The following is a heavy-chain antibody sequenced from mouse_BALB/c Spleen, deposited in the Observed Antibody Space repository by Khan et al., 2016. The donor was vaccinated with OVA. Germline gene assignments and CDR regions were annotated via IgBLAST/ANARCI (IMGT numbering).Heavy chain of an antibody. CDR3: ARGGWSYAMDY. Sequence: VQLKQSGAELVKPGASVKLSCTSSGFKIKDTYIHWVMQRPEQGLEWIGRIDPANGNTKYDPKFQGKATITADTSSNTAYLQLSSLTSEDTAIYYCARGGWSYAMDYWGQGTSVTVSS. J-gene: IGHJ4*01. V-gene: IGHV14-3*02. D-gene: IGHD1-1*02. CDR1: GFKIKDTY. CDR2: IDPANGNT.